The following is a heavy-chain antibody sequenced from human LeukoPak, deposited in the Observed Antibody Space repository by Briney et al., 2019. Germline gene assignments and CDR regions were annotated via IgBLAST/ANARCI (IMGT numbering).Heavy chain of an antibody. Sequence: GGSLILSCAASGFTVSSDYMSWVRQAPGKGLEWVSVIYSGGSTYYADSVKGRFTISRDKSKNTVYLQMNSLRFENTAMYYCARNWFDPWGQGTLVTVSS. CDR1: GFTVSSDY. CDR3: ARNWFDP. V-gene: IGHV3-53*05. CDR2: IYSGGST. J-gene: IGHJ5*02.